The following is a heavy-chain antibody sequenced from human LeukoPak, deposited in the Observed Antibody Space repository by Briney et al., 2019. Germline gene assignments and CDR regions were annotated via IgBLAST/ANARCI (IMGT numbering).Heavy chain of an antibody. CDR1: GYSFTSYW. V-gene: IGHV5-51*01. Sequence: GESLKISCKGSGYSFTSYWIGWVRQMPGKGLEGMGIIYPGDSDTRYSPSFQGQVTISADKSISTAYLQWSILKASDTAMYYCASRDTMVRGVMAWDYWGQGTLVTVSS. CDR2: IYPGDSDT. CDR3: ASRDTMVRGVMAWDY. J-gene: IGHJ4*02. D-gene: IGHD3-10*01.